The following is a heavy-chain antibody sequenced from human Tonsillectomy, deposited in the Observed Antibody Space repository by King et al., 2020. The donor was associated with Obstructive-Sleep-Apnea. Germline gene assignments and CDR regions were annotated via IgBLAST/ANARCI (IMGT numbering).Heavy chain of an antibody. CDR1: GCSISSGDYY. CDR3: ARERVGLHPVIVTTLRWFDP. V-gene: IGHV4-30-4*01. Sequence: QLQESGPGLVKPSQTLSLTCTVSGCSISSGDYYWSWIRQPPGKGLEWIGYIYYSGSTYYKPSLKSRDTISVDTSKNQFSLKLSSVTDADTAVYYCARERVGLHPVIVTTLRWFDPWGQGTLVTVSS. D-gene: IGHD4-11*01. CDR2: IYYSGST. J-gene: IGHJ5*02.